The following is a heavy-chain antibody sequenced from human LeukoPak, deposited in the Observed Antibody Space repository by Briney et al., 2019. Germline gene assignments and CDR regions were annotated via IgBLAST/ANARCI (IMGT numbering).Heavy chain of an antibody. D-gene: IGHD2-8*01. V-gene: IGHV3-11*01. Sequence: PGGSLRLSCAASGFTFGDYYMSWIRQAPGKGLEWVSYISHSGRTMYYADSVKGRFTISRDNAKNSLYLQMNSLRAGDTAVYYCARDSIVRGNIGNDMDVWGKGTTVTVSS. J-gene: IGHJ6*03. CDR2: ISHSGRTM. CDR1: GFTFGDYY. CDR3: ARDSIVRGNIGNDMDV.